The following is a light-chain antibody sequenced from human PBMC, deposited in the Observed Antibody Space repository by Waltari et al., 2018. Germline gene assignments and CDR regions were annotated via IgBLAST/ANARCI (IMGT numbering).Light chain of an antibody. CDR1: KFGDIY. Sequence: LTHPPSVSVSPGQTASNPSPGNKFGDIYLFWYQQVAGQSPVMVLYQDSKRPSGIPERFSGSNSGNTATLTISGTQAMDEANYYCQVWDSSTLVFGGGTKLTVL. J-gene: IGLJ2*01. V-gene: IGLV3-1*01. CDR2: QDS. CDR3: QVWDSSTLV.